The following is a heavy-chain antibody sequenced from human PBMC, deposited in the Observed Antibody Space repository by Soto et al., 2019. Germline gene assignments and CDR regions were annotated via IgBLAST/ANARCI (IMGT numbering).Heavy chain of an antibody. J-gene: IGHJ3*01. V-gene: IGHV1-69*06. D-gene: IGHD3-16*01. CDR1: ADTFHLYA. CDR3: ASGLSYYDAFDGGNDACDV. CDR2: ITPMFETT. Sequence: QVQLVLSGAEVKKPGSSVKVSCKDSADTFHLYAFYWVRQAPGQGREWLGGITPMFETTFYSQNFEARVTNAKENSPYMDYTEVRSQTAGGSGVYYCASGLSYYDAFDGGNDACDVWGQGTRVTVSS.